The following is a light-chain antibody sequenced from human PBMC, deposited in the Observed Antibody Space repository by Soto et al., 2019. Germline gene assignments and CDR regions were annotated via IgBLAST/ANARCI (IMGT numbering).Light chain of an antibody. CDR2: GAS. J-gene: IGKJ1*01. CDR1: QSISNN. CDR3: QQYISSPRT. Sequence: IVMTQSPATLSLSPGEKATLSCRASQSISNNFAWFQQKPGQVPRLLIYGASNRATGVSARFSGSGSGTEFTLTISRLEPEDFAVYYCQQYISSPRTFGQGTKVDIK. V-gene: IGKV3-15*01.